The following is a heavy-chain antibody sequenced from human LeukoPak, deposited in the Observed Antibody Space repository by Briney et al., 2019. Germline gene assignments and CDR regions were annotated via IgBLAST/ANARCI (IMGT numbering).Heavy chain of an antibody. CDR1: GGSFSGYY. Sequence: ASETLSLTCAVYGGSFSGYYWSWIRRPPGKGLEWIGEINHSGSTNYNPSLKSRVTISVDTSKNQFSLKLSSVTAADTAVYYCARGYSSGWRGPRGDYFGYWGQGTLVTVSS. CDR2: INHSGST. D-gene: IGHD6-19*01. CDR3: ARGYSSGWRGPRGDYFGY. J-gene: IGHJ4*02. V-gene: IGHV4-34*01.